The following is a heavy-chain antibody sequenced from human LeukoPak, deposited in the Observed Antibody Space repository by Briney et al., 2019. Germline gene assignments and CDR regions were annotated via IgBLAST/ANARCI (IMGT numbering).Heavy chain of an antibody. CDR3: AKDLGYCGVGSCTTIDY. D-gene: IGHD2-15*01. V-gene: IGHV3-30*18. J-gene: IGHJ4*02. CDR2: ISYDGSNK. Sequence: GRSLRLSCAASGFTFSSYGIHWVRQAPGKGLEWVAVISYDGSNKYYADSVKGRFTISRDNSKNTLFLQMNSLRAEDTAVYYCAKDLGYCGVGSCTTIDYWGQGTLVTVSS. CDR1: GFTFSSYG.